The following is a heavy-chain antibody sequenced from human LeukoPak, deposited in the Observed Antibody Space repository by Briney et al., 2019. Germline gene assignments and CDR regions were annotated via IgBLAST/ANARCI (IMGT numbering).Heavy chain of an antibody. CDR3: ARVGLWHYPVDS. D-gene: IGHD1-7*01. CDR2: ISYDGSNK. J-gene: IGHJ4*02. Sequence: PGRSLRLSCAASGFTFSSYAMHWVRQAPGKGLEWVAVISYDGSNKYYADSVKGRFTISRDNSKNTLYLQMNSLRAEDTAVYYCARVGLWHYPVDSWDQGTLVTVSS. V-gene: IGHV3-30-3*01. CDR1: GFTFSSYA.